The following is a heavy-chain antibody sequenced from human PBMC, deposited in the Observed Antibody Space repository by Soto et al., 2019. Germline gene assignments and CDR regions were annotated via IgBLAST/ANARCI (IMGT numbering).Heavy chain of an antibody. V-gene: IGHV6-1*01. CDR1: GDSVSSNSAA. CDR2: TYYRSKRYN. Sequence: SQTLSLTCAISGDSVSSNSAAWNWIRQSPSRGLEWLGRTYYRSKRYNDYAVSVKSRITINPDTSKNQFSLQLNSVTPEDTAVYYCARVDIKTETKGTGMDVWGQGTTVTVSS. CDR3: ARVDIKTETKGTGMDV. D-gene: IGHD1-1*01. J-gene: IGHJ6*02.